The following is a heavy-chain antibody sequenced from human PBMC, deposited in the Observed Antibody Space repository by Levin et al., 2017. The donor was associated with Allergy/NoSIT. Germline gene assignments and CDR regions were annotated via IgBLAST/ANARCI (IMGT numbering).Heavy chain of an antibody. J-gene: IGHJ3*01. CDR1: RFTFGDYA. Sequence: PGGSLRLSCAVSRFTFGDYAMHWVRQAPGRGLEWVSSIAWNSNTIAYADSVKGRFTVSRDNGKRSLYLQMDSLRAEDTALYFCAKDIFYSLGRRAFDFWGQGTMVTVSS. CDR3: AKDIFYSLGRRAFDF. D-gene: IGHD2-15*01. V-gene: IGHV3-9*01. CDR2: IAWNSNTI.